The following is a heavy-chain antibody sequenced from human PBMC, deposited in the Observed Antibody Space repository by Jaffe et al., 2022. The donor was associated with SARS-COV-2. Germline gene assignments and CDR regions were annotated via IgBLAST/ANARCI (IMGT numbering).Heavy chain of an antibody. Sequence: EVQLVQSGAEVKKPGESLKISCKGSGYSFTSYWIGWVRQMPGKGLEWMGIIYPGDSDTRYSPSFQGQVTISADKSISTAYLQWSSLKASDTAMYYCARQEGYCSSTSCWHTAARPEGGFDPWGQGTLVTVSS. V-gene: IGHV5-51*01. D-gene: IGHD2-2*01. J-gene: IGHJ5*02. CDR3: ARQEGYCSSTSCWHTAARPEGGFDP. CDR2: IYPGDSDT. CDR1: GYSFTSYW.